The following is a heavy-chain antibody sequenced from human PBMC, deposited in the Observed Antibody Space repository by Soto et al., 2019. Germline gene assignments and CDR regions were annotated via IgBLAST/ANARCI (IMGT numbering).Heavy chain of an antibody. Sequence: SVKVSCKASGCTFSSYAISWVRQAPGQGLEWMGGIIPIFGTANYAQKFQGRVTITADESTSTAHMELSSLRSEDTAVYYCARVLAYYYDSSGYYDYWGQGTLVTVSS. CDR2: IIPIFGTA. CDR3: ARVLAYYYDSSGYYDY. D-gene: IGHD3-22*01. J-gene: IGHJ4*02. CDR1: GCTFSSYA. V-gene: IGHV1-69*13.